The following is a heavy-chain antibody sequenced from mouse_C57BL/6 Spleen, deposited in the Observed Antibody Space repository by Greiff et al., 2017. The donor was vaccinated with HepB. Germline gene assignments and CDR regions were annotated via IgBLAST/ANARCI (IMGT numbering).Heavy chain of an antibody. J-gene: IGHJ3*01. V-gene: IGHV1-82*01. CDR3: ARGSYYDYGAY. Sequence: QVQLQQSGPELVKPGASVKISCKASGYAFSSSWMNWVKQRPGKGLEWIGRIYPGDGDTNYNGKFKGKATLTADKSSSTAYMQLSSLTSEDSAVYFCARGSYYDYGAYWGQGTLVTVSA. CDR2: IYPGDGDT. CDR1: GYAFSSSW. D-gene: IGHD2-4*01.